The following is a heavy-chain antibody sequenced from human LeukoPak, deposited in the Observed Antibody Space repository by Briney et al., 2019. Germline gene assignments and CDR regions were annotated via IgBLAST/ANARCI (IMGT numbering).Heavy chain of an antibody. J-gene: IGHJ5*02. D-gene: IGHD2-2*01. Sequence: RGSLRLSCAASGFTFSSYSMNWVRQAPGKGLEWVSYISSSSSTIYYADSVKGRFTISRDNAKNSLYLQMNSLRAEDTAVYYCAKDSMGYCSSTSCYWGWFDPWGQGTLVTVSS. CDR1: GFTFSSYS. CDR3: AKDSMGYCSSTSCYWGWFDP. CDR2: ISSSSSTI. V-gene: IGHV3-48*04.